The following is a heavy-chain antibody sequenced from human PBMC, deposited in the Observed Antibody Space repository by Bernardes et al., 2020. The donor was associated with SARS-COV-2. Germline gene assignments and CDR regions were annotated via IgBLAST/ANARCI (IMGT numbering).Heavy chain of an antibody. CDR2: TYYRSRWYN. CDR3: ARDPQEDQGLDC. V-gene: IGHV6-1*01. CDR1: GDSVSSNTAA. J-gene: IGHJ4*02. Sequence: TLSLTCAISGDSVSSNTAAWNWIRQSPSRGLEWLGRTYYRSRWYNEYADSVKGRITVNADTSNNQFSLQLKSVTPEDTAVYYCARDPQEDQGLDCWGQGSQVTVSS.